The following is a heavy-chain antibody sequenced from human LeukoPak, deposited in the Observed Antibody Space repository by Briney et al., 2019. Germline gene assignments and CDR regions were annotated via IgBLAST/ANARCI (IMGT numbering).Heavy chain of an antibody. CDR2: INPSGGST. CDR1: GYTFTNYY. D-gene: IGHD1-26*01. V-gene: IGHV1-46*01. Sequence: EASVKVSCKAYGYTFTNYYIHWVRQAPGQGLEWMGMINPSGGSTNYAQKFQGRVTMTRDTSTSTVYMELSSLRSEDTAIYYCARGGTYYYYGMDVWGQGTTVTVSS. CDR3: ARGGTYYYYGMDV. J-gene: IGHJ6*02.